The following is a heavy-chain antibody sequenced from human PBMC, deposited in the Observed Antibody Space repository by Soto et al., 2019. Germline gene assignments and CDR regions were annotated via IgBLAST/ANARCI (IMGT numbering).Heavy chain of an antibody. D-gene: IGHD3-22*01. CDR1: GFTFSSYG. CDR2: IWYDGSNK. CDR3: AREHGDSSGYSDAFDI. V-gene: IGHV3-33*01. J-gene: IGHJ3*02. Sequence: GGSLRLSCAASGFTFSSYGMHWVRRAPGKGLEWVAVIWYDGSNKYYADSVKGRFTISRDNSKNTLYLQMNSLRAEDTAVYYCAREHGDSSGYSDAFDIWGQGTMVTVSS.